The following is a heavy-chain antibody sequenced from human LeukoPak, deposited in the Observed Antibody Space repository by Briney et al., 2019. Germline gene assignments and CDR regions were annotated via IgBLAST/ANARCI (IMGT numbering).Heavy chain of an antibody. CDR2: ISGNGGNT. CDR3: ARAPYYYDSSGYHSLFDY. Sequence: GGSLRLSCAVSGFIFSTYAMSWVRQAPGKGLEWVSTISGNGGNTYYADSVKGRFTISRDNSKNTLYLQMNSLRAEDTAVYCCARAPYYYDSSGYHSLFDYWGQGTLVTVSS. J-gene: IGHJ4*02. V-gene: IGHV3-23*01. D-gene: IGHD3-22*01. CDR1: GFIFSTYA.